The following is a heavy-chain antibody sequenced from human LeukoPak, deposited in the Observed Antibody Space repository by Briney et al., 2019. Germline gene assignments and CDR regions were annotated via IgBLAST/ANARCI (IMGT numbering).Heavy chain of an antibody. CDR2: IYHSGST. CDR3: ARGSYCSGGTCMFDY. V-gene: IGHV4-59*01. D-gene: IGHD2-15*01. CDR1: GGSISTFY. J-gene: IGHJ4*02. Sequence: KPSETLSLTCPVSGGSISTFYWKWIRQPPGKGLEWIGHIYHSGSTNYNPSLKSRVTISVDTSKNEFSLKLSSVTAADTAVYFCARGSYCSGGTCMFDYWGQGTLVTVSS.